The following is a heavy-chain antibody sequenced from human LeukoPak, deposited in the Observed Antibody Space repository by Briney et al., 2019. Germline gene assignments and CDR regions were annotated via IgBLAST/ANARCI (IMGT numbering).Heavy chain of an antibody. D-gene: IGHD4-17*01. J-gene: IGHJ4*02. CDR2: TIPILGIA. CDR3: AREGRDDYGDYFDY. V-gene: IGHV1-69*04. Sequence: GASVKVSCKASGGTFSSYAISWVRQAPGQGLEWMGRTIPILGIANYAQKFQGRVTITADKSTSTAYMGLSSLRSEDTAVYYCAREGRDDYGDYFDYWGQGTLVTVSS. CDR1: GGTFSSYA.